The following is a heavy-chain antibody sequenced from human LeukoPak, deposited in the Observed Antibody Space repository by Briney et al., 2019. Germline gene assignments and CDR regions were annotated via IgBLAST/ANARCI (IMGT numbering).Heavy chain of an antibody. Sequence: SETLSLTCAVSGGSITNNNWWSWVRQSPGKGLEWIGEIYHSGSTNYNPSLKSRVTMSVDKSKNQFSLSLTSVTAADTAVYYCARASYTFGEVVVYLYYFDYWGQGTLVTVSS. CDR1: GGSITNNNW. D-gene: IGHD3-16*02. J-gene: IGHJ4*02. CDR2: IYHSGST. V-gene: IGHV4-4*02. CDR3: ARASYTFGEVVVYLYYFDY.